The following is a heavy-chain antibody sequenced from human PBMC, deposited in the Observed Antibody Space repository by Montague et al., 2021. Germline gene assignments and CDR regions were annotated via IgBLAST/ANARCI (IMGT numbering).Heavy chain of an antibody. V-gene: IGHV4-39*07. J-gene: IGHJ5*02. CDR1: GASITSNIYY. Sequence: SETLSLTCTVSGASITSNIYYWGWVRQSPGKGLEWIGSIYYSGSSFYHPSLKSRITMAVDTSKNQFSLKLSSVTAADTAIYYCARVFSSWYVGWFDPWGQGTLVTVSS. D-gene: IGHD6-13*01. CDR3: ARVFSSWYVGWFDP. CDR2: IYYSGSS.